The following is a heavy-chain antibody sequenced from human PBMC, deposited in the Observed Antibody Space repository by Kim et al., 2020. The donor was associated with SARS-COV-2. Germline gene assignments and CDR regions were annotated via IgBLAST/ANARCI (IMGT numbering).Heavy chain of an antibody. CDR3: AHVSSSLGYLHSAYGMDV. V-gene: IGHV1-69*13. J-gene: IGHJ6*02. Sequence: SVKVSCKASGGSFSSHTISWVRQASGQGLEWMGGMIPPAGPAHYAKKFLGRLTISADESMSTVYMELSGLTSDDTAIYLCAHVSSSLGYLHSAYGMDVWGQGTTVTVS. CDR2: MIPPAGPA. D-gene: IGHD5-18*01. CDR1: GGSFSSHT.